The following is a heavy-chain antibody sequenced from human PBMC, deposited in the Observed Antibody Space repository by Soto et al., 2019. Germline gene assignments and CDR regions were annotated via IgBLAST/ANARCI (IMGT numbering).Heavy chain of an antibody. Sequence: EVQVLESGGGLVQPGGSLRLSCSASGFTFNDIHWVRQAPGKGLEWISRITGGGHTDYVDSVKGRFTISRDNSKNTGYLQMNSLRVDDTAVYYCVKDRSGWGSFDMWGQGTVVTVSS. V-gene: IGHV3-23*01. CDR3: VKDRSGWGSFDM. D-gene: IGHD3-16*01. CDR1: GFTFND. J-gene: IGHJ3*02. CDR2: ITGGGHT.